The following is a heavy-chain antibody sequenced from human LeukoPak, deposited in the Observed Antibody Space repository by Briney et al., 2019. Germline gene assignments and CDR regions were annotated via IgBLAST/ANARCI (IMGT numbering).Heavy chain of an antibody. CDR1: GGSFSGYY. CDR3: ARRPMNLYDILTGNPRQWYFDL. D-gene: IGHD3-9*01. Sequence: KPSETLSLTCAVYGGSFSGYYWSWIRQPPGKGLEWIGEINHSGSTNYNPSLKSRVTISVDTSKNQFSLKLSSVTAADTAVYYCARRPMNLYDILTGNPRQWYFDLWGRGTLVTVSS. J-gene: IGHJ2*01. V-gene: IGHV4-34*01. CDR2: INHSGST.